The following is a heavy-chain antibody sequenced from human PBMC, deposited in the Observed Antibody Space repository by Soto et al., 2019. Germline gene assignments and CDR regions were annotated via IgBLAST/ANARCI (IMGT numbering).Heavy chain of an antibody. CDR3: ARDWGYDPDPTYYYGMDV. J-gene: IGHJ6*02. Sequence: SQTLSLTCAISGDTVSTNTAAWNWIRQSPSRGLEWLGRIYYKSRWYNDYSESLKSRIAIIPDTSRNQFSLQLNSVIPEDTAVYYCARDWGYDPDPTYYYGMDVWGQETKVTTSS. CDR2: IYYKSRWYN. V-gene: IGHV6-1*01. CDR1: GDTVSTNTAA. D-gene: IGHD5-12*01.